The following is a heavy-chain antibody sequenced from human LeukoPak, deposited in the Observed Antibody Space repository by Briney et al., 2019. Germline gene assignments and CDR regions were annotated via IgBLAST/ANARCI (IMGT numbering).Heavy chain of an antibody. CDR2: VIPMFGTA. CDR1: GGTFSRYG. Sequence: SVKVSCKASGGTFSRYGISWVRQAPGQGLEWIGGVIPMFGTANYAQMFQGRVTITTDESTSTAYMELSSLRSEDTAVYYCARGGEVVPAAMEGYAFDIWGQGTMVTVSS. J-gene: IGHJ3*02. D-gene: IGHD2-2*01. V-gene: IGHV1-69*05. CDR3: ARGGEVVPAAMEGYAFDI.